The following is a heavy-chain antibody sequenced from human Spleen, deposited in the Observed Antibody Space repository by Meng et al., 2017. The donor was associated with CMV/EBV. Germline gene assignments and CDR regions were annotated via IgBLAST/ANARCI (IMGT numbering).Heavy chain of an antibody. D-gene: IGHD2-2*01. V-gene: IGHV3-66*02. CDR3: ARDTVYCSSTSCYEQNYYYYGMDV. CDR1: GFTVSSNY. Sequence: GESLKISCAASGFTVSSNYMSWVRQAPGKGLEWVSVIYSGGSTYYADSVKGRFTISRDNSKNTLYVQMNSLRAEDTAVYYCARDTVYCSSTSCYEQNYYYYGMDVWGQGTTVTVSS. J-gene: IGHJ6*02. CDR2: IYSGGST.